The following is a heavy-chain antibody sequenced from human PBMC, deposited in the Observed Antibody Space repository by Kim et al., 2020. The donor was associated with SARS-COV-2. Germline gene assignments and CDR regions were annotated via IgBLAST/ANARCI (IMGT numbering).Heavy chain of an antibody. CDR1: GGTFSSYA. CDR3: ARDALVGATFDYGMDV. V-gene: IGHV1-69*04. J-gene: IGHJ6*02. CDR2: IIPILGIA. D-gene: IGHD1-26*01. Sequence: SVKVSCKASGGTFSSYAISWVRQAPGQGLEWMGRIIPILGIANYAQKFQGRVTITADKSTSTAYMELSSLRSEDTAVYYCARDALVGATFDYGMDVWGQ.